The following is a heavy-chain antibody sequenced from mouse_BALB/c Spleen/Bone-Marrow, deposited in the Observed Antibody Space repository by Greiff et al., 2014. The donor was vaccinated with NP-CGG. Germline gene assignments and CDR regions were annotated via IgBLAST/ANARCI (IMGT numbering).Heavy chain of an antibody. CDR2: IDPANGNT. CDR1: GFNIKDTY. Sequence: VQLQQSGAELVKPGASVKLSCTASGFNIKDTYMHWVKQRPEQGLEWIGRIDPANGNTKYDPKFQGKATITADTSSNTAYLQLSSLTSEGTAVYYCARYSRSTATAYWGQGTLVTVSA. J-gene: IGHJ3*01. D-gene: IGHD1-2*01. CDR3: ARYSRSTATAY. V-gene: IGHV14-3*02.